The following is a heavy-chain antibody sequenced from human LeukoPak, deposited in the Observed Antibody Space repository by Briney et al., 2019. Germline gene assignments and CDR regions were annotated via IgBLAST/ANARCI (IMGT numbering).Heavy chain of an antibody. D-gene: IGHD4-17*01. Sequence: PSETLSLTCTVTGGSISSYYWSWIRQHPGKGLEWIGYIYYSGSTYYNPSLKSRVTISVDTSKNQFSLKLSSVTAADTAVYYCARVLRSYGDSHALEYFQHWGQGTLVTVSS. CDR3: ARVLRSYGDSHALEYFQH. V-gene: IGHV4-59*06. CDR2: IYYSGST. CDR1: GGSISSYY. J-gene: IGHJ1*01.